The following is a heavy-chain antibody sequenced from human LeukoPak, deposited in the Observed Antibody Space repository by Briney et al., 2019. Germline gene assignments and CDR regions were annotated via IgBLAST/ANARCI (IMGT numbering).Heavy chain of an antibody. D-gene: IGHD3-10*01. J-gene: IGHJ4*02. Sequence: GASVKVSCKASGYTFTGYYMHWVRQAPGQGLEWMGWINPNSGGTNYAQKFQGRVTMTRDTSISTAYMELSRLRSDDTAVYYCARAITMVRGAVDYWGQGTLVTVSS. V-gene: IGHV1-2*02. CDR1: GYTFTGYY. CDR2: INPNSGGT. CDR3: ARAITMVRGAVDY.